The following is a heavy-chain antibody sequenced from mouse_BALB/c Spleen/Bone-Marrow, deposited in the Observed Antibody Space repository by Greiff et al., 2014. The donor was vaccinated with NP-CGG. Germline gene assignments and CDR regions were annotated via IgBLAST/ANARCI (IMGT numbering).Heavy chain of an antibody. CDR2: IDPANGNT. CDR3: AAYSYGSSYGFAY. CDR1: GFNIKDIY. Sequence: VQLQQSGAELVKPGASVKLSCTASGFNIKDIYMHWVKQRPEQGLEWIGRIDPANGNTKYDPKFQGKATITADTSSNTAYLQLSSLTSEDTAVYYCAAYSYGSSYGFAYWGQGTLVTVSA. V-gene: IGHV14-3*02. D-gene: IGHD1-1*01. J-gene: IGHJ3*01.